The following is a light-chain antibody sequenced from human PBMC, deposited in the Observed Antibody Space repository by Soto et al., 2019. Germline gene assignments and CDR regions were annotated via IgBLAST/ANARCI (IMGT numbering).Light chain of an antibody. J-gene: IGKJ1*01. V-gene: IGKV1-39*01. CDR3: QQSYSTPRT. CDR2: AAS. CDR1: QSISSY. Sequence: DIEMTQSPAARSASVGGGGTSTCGASQSISSYLNWYQQKPGQAPKLLIYAASSLQSGVPSRFSGSGSGTDFTLTISSLQPEDFATYYCQQSYSTPRTFGQGTKVDI.